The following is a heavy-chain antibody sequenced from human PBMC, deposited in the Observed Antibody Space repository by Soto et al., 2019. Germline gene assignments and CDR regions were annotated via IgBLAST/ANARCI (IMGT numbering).Heavy chain of an antibody. J-gene: IGHJ4*02. D-gene: IGHD4-4*01. Sequence: LKISCEGSGYSFSSYSIGWVRQMPGKGLEWMGIIYPGDSETRYSPSFRGQVTISVDKTISSAYLQWSSLKASDSAMYFCARIGYSYSPFDYWGQGTLVTV. V-gene: IGHV5-51*01. CDR2: IYPGDSET. CDR1: GYSFSSYS. CDR3: ARIGYSYSPFDY.